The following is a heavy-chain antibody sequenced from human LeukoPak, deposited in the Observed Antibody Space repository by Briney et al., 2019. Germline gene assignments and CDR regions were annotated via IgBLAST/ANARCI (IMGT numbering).Heavy chain of an antibody. CDR3: AKRWLTTNWNDRKYYFDY. CDR1: GFTFSSYA. CDR2: ISGSGGST. D-gene: IGHD1-1*01. J-gene: IGHJ4*02. V-gene: IGHV3-23*01. Sequence: GSLRLSCAASGFTFSSYAMSWVRQAPGKGLEWVSAISGSGGSTYYADSVKGRFTISRDNSKNTLYLQMNSLRAEDTAVYYCAKRWLTTNWNDRKYYFDYWGQGTLVTVSS.